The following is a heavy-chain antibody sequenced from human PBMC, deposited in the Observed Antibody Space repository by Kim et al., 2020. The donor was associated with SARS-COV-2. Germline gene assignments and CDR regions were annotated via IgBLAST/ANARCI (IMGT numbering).Heavy chain of an antibody. Sequence: SVKVSCKASGGTFSSYAITWVRQAPGLGLEWMGGIIPIFGTSNYAQKFQGRVTITADESTSTAYMELSSLRSEDTAVYYCASAGSSTVLTPLYYWGQGTLVTVSS. J-gene: IGHJ4*02. V-gene: IGHV1-69*13. D-gene: IGHD4-17*01. CDR1: GGTFSSYA. CDR3: ASAGSSTVLTPLYY. CDR2: IIPIFGTS.